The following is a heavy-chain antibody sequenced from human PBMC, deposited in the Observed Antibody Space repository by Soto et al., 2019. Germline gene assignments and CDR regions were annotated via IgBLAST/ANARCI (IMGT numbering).Heavy chain of an antibody. D-gene: IGHD2-2*01. CDR1: GGSFSGYY. J-gene: IGHJ5*02. V-gene: IGHV4-34*01. CDR3: ARGLGYCSSTSCYRRPAYNWFDP. Sequence: PWETLSLTCAVYGGSFSGYYWSWIRQPPGKGLEWIGEINHSGSTNYNPSLKSRVTISVDTSKNQFSLKLSSVTAADTAVYYCARGLGYCSSTSCYRRPAYNWFDPWGQGTLVTVSS. CDR2: INHSGST.